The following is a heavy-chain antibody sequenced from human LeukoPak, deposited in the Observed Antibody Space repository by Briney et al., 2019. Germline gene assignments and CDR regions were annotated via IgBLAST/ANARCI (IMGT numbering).Heavy chain of an antibody. CDR1: GFTFSSYG. D-gene: IGHD6-13*01. Sequence: GGSLRLSCAASGFTFSSYGMHWVRQAPGKGLEWVAVISYDGSNKYYADSVKGRFTISRDNSKNTLYLQMNSLRAEDTAVYYCAKDPDSSSWYYFDYWGQGTLVTVSS. V-gene: IGHV3-30*18. CDR2: ISYDGSNK. J-gene: IGHJ4*02. CDR3: AKDPDSSSWYYFDY.